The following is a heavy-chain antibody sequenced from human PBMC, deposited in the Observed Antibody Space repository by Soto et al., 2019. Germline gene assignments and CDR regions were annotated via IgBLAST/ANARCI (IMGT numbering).Heavy chain of an antibody. CDR3: ARGKWTHKS. J-gene: IGHJ5*02. D-gene: IGHD1-26*01. V-gene: IGHV4-59*01. CDR1: GVTLSGYY. CDR2: IYFNGTT. Sequence: PSETLPLTCTVSGVTLSGYYWSWIRQTPGKTLEWIGCIYFNGTTNYNPSLKSRVTISLDMSKNQFSLKLRSVTATDTAVYHCARGKWTHKSWGRGTLVS.